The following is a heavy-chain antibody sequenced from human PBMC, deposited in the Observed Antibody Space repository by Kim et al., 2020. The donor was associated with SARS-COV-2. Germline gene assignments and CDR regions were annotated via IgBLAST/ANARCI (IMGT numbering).Heavy chain of an antibody. CDR1: GFTVSSNY. V-gene: IGHV3-53*04. CDR3: ARSYGSGTTLISYWYFDL. J-gene: IGHJ2*01. D-gene: IGHD3-10*01. CDR2: IYSGGST. Sequence: GGSLRLSCAASGFTVSSNYMSWVRQAPGKGLEWVSVIYSGGSTYYADSVKGRFTISRHNSKNTLYLQMNSLRAEDTAVYYCARSYGSGTTLISYWYFDLWGRGTLVTVSS.